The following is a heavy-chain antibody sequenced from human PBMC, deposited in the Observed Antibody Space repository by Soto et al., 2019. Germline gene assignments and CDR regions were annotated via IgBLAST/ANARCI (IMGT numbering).Heavy chain of an antibody. V-gene: IGHV4-39*01. CDR2: IYYSGRT. J-gene: IGHJ4*02. CDR3: ARHPYGSGPDY. CDR1: GDSISTPIYY. D-gene: IGHD3-10*01. Sequence: PSETLSLTCTVSGDSISTPIYYWGWIRQPPGKGLEWIATIYYSGRTDYNPSLKSRVTISVDTSKNQFSLKLSSVTATDTAVYYCARHPYGSGPDYWGQGTLVTVSS.